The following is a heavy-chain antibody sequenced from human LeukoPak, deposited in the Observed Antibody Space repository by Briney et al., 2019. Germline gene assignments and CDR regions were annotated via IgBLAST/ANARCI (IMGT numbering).Heavy chain of an antibody. J-gene: IGHJ1*01. CDR1: GGSISSGSYY. CDR3: ARGGFQLSAEYFQH. V-gene: IGHV4-30-2*01. CDR2: IYHSGST. Sequence: MSSETLSLTCTVSGGSISSGSYYWSWIRQPPGKGLEWIGYIYHSGSTYYNPSLKSRVTISVDRSKNQFSLKLSSVTAADTAVYYCARGGFQLSAEYFQHWGQGTLVTVSS. D-gene: IGHD3-10*01.